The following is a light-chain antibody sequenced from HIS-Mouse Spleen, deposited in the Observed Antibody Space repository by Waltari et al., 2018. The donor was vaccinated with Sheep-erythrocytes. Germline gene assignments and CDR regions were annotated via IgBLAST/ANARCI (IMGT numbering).Light chain of an antibody. CDR1: QSSSNY. Sequence: DIQMTQSPSSLSASVGDRVTITCLASQSSSNYLNWYQQKPGKAPKLLIYAESSLQSGVPSRFSGSGSGTEFTLTISSLQPEDFATYYCQQSNSTPHTFGQGTKLEIK. J-gene: IGKJ2*01. CDR3: QQSNSTPHT. CDR2: AES. V-gene: IGKV1-39*01.